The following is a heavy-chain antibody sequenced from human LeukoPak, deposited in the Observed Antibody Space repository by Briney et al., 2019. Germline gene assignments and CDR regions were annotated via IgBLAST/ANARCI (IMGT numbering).Heavy chain of an antibody. CDR2: IYYGGRT. CDR1: GGSISSYY. CDR3: ARDRFYDNTGFRRLDF. J-gene: IGHJ4*02. Sequence: SETLSLTCTVSGGSISSYYWNWIRQPPGKGLEYIGYIYYGGRTNYNPSLKSRVTISVDTSKNQFSLRLSSVTAADTAVYYCARDRFYDNTGFRRLDFWGQGVLVAVSS. D-gene: IGHD3-22*01. V-gene: IGHV4-59*01.